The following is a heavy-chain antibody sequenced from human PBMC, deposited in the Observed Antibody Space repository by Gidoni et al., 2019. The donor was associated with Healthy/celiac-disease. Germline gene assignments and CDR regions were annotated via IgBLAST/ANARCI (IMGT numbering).Heavy chain of an antibody. CDR3: ARHSALRGSYSGVDY. D-gene: IGHD1-26*01. J-gene: IGHJ4*02. Sequence: VPLVQSGEEVKKPGESLKISCKGSGSSFTSYWIGWVRQMPGKGLEWMGIIYPCDSDTRYSPSFQGQVTISADKSISTAYLHWSSLKASDTAMYYCARHSALRGSYSGVDYWGQGTLVTVSS. V-gene: IGHV5-51*01. CDR1: GSSFTSYW. CDR2: IYPCDSDT.